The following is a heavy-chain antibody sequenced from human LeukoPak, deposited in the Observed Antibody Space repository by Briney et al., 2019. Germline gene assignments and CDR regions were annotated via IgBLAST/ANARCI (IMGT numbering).Heavy chain of an antibody. CDR3: ASTSSHRIAAGGDY. CDR2: INSDGSSR. D-gene: IGHD6-13*01. V-gene: IGHV3-74*01. J-gene: IGHJ4*02. Sequence: GGSLRLSCAASGFTFSNYWMHWVRQAPGKGLVWVSRINSDGSSRNYADSVKGRFTISRDNAKNTLFLQMNSLRAEDTAVYYCASTSSHRIAAGGDYWGQGILVAVSS. CDR1: GFTFSNYW.